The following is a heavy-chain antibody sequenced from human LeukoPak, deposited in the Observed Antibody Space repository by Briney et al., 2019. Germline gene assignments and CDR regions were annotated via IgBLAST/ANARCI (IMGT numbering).Heavy chain of an antibody. J-gene: IGHJ6*04. CDR1: GGSFSGYY. D-gene: IGHD6-19*01. CDR3: ARGISGWYRYYGMDV. CDR2: INHSGST. Sequence: SETLSPTCAVYGGSFSGYYWSWIRQPPGKGLEWIGEINHSGSTNYNSSLKSRVTISVDTSKNQFSLKLSSVTAADTAVYYCARGISGWYRYYGMDVWGKGTTVTVSS. V-gene: IGHV4-34*01.